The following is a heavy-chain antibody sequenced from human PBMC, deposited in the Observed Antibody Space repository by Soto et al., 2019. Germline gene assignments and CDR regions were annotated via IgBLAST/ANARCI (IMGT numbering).Heavy chain of an antibody. CDR2: ITPYNGKT. CDR3: ARDTSHYFDH. Sequence: GASVKVSCKASGYTFTDYYIQWVRQAPGQGLEWMGWITPYNGKTHYAQKFQDRVTMTTDTAATTAYMELRSLTSDDSAMYFCARDTSHYFDHWGQGILVTVSS. J-gene: IGHJ4*02. CDR1: GYTFTDYY. D-gene: IGHD2-2*01. V-gene: IGHV1-18*04.